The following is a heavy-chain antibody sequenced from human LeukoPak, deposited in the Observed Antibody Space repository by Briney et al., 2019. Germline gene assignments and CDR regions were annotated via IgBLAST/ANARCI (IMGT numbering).Heavy chain of an antibody. D-gene: IGHD6-13*01. CDR2: ISGSGGST. V-gene: IGHV3-23*01. Sequence: GGSLRLSCAASGFTFSSYAMSWVRQAPGKGLEWVSAISGSGGSTYYADSVKGRFTISRGNSKNTLYLQMNSLRAEDTAVYYCAKAPSASSSWRRYFDYWGQGTLVTVSS. CDR3: AKAPSASSSWRRYFDY. J-gene: IGHJ4*02. CDR1: GFTFSSYA.